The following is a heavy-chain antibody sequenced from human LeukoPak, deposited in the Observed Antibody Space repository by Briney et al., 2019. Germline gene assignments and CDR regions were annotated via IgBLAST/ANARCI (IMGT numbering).Heavy chain of an antibody. J-gene: IGHJ4*02. CDR1: GFTFSSYS. V-gene: IGHV3-21*01. CDR2: ISSSSSYI. Sequence: PGGSLRLSCAASGFTFSSYSMNWVRQAPGKGLEWVSSISSSSSYIYYADSVKGRFTISRDNAKNSLYLQMNSLRAEDTAVYYCAREQGTYYYDTSGSLTYWGQGTLVTVSS. CDR3: AREQGTYYYDTSGSLTY. D-gene: IGHD3-22*01.